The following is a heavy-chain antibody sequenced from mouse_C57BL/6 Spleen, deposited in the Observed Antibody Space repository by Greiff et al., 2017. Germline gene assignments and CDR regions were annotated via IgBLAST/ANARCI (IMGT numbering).Heavy chain of an antibody. V-gene: IGHV1-55*01. Sequence: VQLQQPGAELVKPGASVKMSCKASGYTFTSYWITWVKQRPGQGLEWIGDIYPGSGSTNYNEKFKSKATLTVDTSSSTAYIQLSSLTSEDSAVYYCAISHYDYVDAIDYWGQGTSVTVAS. CDR1: GYTFTSYW. D-gene: IGHD2-4*01. CDR2: IYPGSGST. J-gene: IGHJ4*01. CDR3: AISHYDYVDAIDY.